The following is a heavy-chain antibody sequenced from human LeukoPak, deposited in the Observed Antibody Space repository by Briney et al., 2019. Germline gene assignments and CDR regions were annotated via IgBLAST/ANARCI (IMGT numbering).Heavy chain of an antibody. V-gene: IGHV3-74*01. Sequence: PGGSLRLSCAASGFTFSRYWMHWLRQAPGKGLVWVSRISTDGSTTTYADSVKGRFTISRDNGKNTLYLQMNSLIAEDTAVYYCARDQDAYSSGWYGVFDYWGQGTLVTVSS. J-gene: IGHJ4*02. CDR3: ARDQDAYSSGWYGVFDY. CDR2: ISTDGSTT. D-gene: IGHD6-19*01. CDR1: GFTFSRYW.